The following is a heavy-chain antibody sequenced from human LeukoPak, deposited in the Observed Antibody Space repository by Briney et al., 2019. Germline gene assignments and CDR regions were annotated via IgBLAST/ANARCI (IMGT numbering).Heavy chain of an antibody. CDR3: ARHMGLGYSYGYPYFDY. CDR1: GGSISSYY. V-gene: IGHV4-59*08. J-gene: IGHJ4*02. D-gene: IGHD5-18*01. CDR2: TYYSGST. Sequence: PSETLSLTCTVSGGSISSYYWSWIRQPPGKGLEWIGYTYYSGSTNYNPSLKSRVTISVDTSKNQFSLKLSSVTAADTAVYYCARHMGLGYSYGYPYFDYWGQGTLVTVSS.